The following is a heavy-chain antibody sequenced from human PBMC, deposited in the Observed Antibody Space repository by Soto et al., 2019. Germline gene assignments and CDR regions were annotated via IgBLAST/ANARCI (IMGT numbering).Heavy chain of an antibody. CDR3: VRDDGLVGSKYAFDY. J-gene: IGHJ4*02. V-gene: IGHV3-21*02. Sequence: EVQVVESGGGLVKPGGSLRLSCATSGFSFSTYNMNWVRQAPGKGLEWVSSINGRSNDKYYTDSVKGRFAISRDNPKNALYLQMDSLRVEDTAVYYCVRDDGLVGSKYAFDYWGQGNLVTVSS. CDR2: INGRSNDK. D-gene: IGHD1-26*01. CDR1: GFSFSTYN.